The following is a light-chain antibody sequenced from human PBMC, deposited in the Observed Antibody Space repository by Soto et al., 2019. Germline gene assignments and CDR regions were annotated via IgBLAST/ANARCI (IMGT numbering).Light chain of an antibody. V-gene: IGLV6-57*01. CDR1: SGSIASNY. CDR3: QFYDSSNQV. J-gene: IGLJ2*01. CDR2: EDN. Sequence: NFMLTQPHSVSASPGKTVTISCTRSSGSIASNYVQWYQQRPGSSPTTVIYEDNQRPSGVPDRFSGSIDSSSNSASLTISGLKTEDEADYYCQFYDSSNQVFGGGTKLTVL.